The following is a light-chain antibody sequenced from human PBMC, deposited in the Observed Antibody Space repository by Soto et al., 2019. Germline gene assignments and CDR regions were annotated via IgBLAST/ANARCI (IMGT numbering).Light chain of an antibody. CDR2: EVS. Sequence: QSVLTQPPSASGSAGQSVTISCTGTSSDVGGYNYVSWYQQHPGKAPKLMIYEVSKRPSGVPDRFSGSKSGNTASLTVSGLQAEDEADYYCSSYAGSNTYLFGTGTKVTVL. CDR3: SSYAGSNTYL. V-gene: IGLV2-8*01. J-gene: IGLJ1*01. CDR1: SSDVGGYNY.